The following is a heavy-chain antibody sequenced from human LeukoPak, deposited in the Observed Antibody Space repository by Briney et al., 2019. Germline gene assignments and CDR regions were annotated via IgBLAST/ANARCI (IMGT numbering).Heavy chain of an antibody. CDR2: IYHSGST. J-gene: IGHJ3*02. V-gene: IGHV4-30-2*01. D-gene: IGHD1-26*01. Sequence: KSSETLSLTCTVSGGSISSGGYSWSWIRQPPGKGLEWIGYIYHSGSTYYNPSLKSRVTISVDRSKNQFSLKLSSVTAADTAVYYCAREQGAHDAFDIWGQGTMVTVSS. CDR3: AREQGAHDAFDI. CDR1: GGSISSGGYS.